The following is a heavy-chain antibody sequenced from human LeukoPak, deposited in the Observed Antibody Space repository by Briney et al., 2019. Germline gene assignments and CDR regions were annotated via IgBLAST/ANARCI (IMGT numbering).Heavy chain of an antibody. CDR3: ARGINWAYFDY. D-gene: IGHD7-27*01. CDR2: IYSGGST. Sequence: PGGSLRLSCAASGFTVSSNYMSWVRQAPGKGLEWVSVIYSGGSTYYADSVKGRFTISRDNSKNTLYLQMNSLRAEDTAVYYCARGINWAYFDYWGQGTLVTVSS. CDR1: GFTVSSNY. J-gene: IGHJ4*02. V-gene: IGHV3-53*01.